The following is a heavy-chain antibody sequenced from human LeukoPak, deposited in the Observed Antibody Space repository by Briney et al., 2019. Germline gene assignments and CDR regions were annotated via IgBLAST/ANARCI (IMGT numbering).Heavy chain of an antibody. D-gene: IGHD3-16*01. J-gene: IGHJ1*01. V-gene: IGHV3-23*01. CDR1: GFTFSSHG. Sequence: GGTLRLSCAASGFTFSSHGMNWVRQAPGKGLEWVSGSSSIGGRTYYADSVKGRFTVTRDNSRNTLHLQMNSLRVEDTGVYYCAKDDAWGRFYHWGQGTLVTVSS. CDR2: SSSIGGRT. CDR3: AKDDAWGRFYH.